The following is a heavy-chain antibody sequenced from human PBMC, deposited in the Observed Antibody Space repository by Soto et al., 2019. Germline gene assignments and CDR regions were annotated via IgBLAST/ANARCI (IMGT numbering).Heavy chain of an antibody. V-gene: IGHV3-15*07. CDR2: IKSKTDGGTT. D-gene: IGHD2-15*01. CDR1: GFTFSNAW. Sequence: EVQLVESGGGLVKPGGSLRLSCAASGFTFSNAWMNWVRQAPGKGLEWVGRIKSKTDGGTTDYAASVKGRFTISRDDSKNTLYLQMNSLKTEDTAVYYCTTAYYCSGGSCPPPYWGQGTLVTVSS. CDR3: TTAYYCSGGSCPPPY. J-gene: IGHJ4*02.